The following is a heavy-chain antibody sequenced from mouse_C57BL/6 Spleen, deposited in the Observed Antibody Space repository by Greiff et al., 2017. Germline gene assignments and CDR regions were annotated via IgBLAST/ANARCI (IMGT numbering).Heavy chain of an antibody. CDR3: ARGGNYLYYARDY. V-gene: IGHV1-72*01. D-gene: IGHD2-1*01. CDR2: IDPHSGGT. Sequence: QVQLQQPGAELVKPGASVKLSCKASGYTFTSYWMHWVKPRPGRGLEWIGRIDPHSGGTKYTEKFQSKATLNVDKPSSTAYMQLSSLTSEDSAVYYCARGGNYLYYARDYWGQGTSVTVSS. CDR1: GYTFTSYW. J-gene: IGHJ4*01.